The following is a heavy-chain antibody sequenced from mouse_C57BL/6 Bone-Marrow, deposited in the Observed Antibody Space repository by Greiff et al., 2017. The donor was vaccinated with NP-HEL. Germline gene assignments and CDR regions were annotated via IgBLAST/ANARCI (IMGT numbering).Heavy chain of an antibody. Sequence: VQLQQPGAELVKPGASVKLSCKASGYTFTSYWMQWVKQRPGQGLEWIGEIDPSDSYTNYNQKFKGKATLTVDTSSSTAYMQLSSLTSEDSAVYYCAINYDFAYAMDYWGQGTSVTVSS. CDR3: AINYDFAYAMDY. V-gene: IGHV1-50*01. J-gene: IGHJ4*01. D-gene: IGHD2-4*01. CDR1: GYTFTSYW. CDR2: IDPSDSYT.